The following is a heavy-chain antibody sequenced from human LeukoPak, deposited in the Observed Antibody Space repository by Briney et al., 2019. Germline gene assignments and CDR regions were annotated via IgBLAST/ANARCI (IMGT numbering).Heavy chain of an antibody. CDR3: SQGSAQYFDY. CDR1: GFTFSTSW. V-gene: IGHV3-15*07. D-gene: IGHD2-15*01. J-gene: IGHJ4*02. Sequence: GGSLRLSCAASGFTFSTSWMHWVRQAPGKGLEWVGRIRSRGDGGTTDFAAPVKGRFTISRDDSKNTLYLQMNSLTSEDTAVYYCSQGSAQYFDYWGQGTLVTVSS. CDR2: IRSRGDGGTT.